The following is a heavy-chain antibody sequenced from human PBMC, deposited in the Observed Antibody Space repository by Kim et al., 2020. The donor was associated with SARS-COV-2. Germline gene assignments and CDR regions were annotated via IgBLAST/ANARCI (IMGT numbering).Heavy chain of an antibody. D-gene: IGHD1-26*01. J-gene: IGHJ4*02. CDR1: GFTFNSYL. Sequence: GGSLRLSCAASGFTFNSYLMHWVRQAPGKGLEWVALISYDGSNKYYADSVKGRFTISRDNSKNTLYLQMNSLRIEDTAVYYCTKSFSGSYFGYDYWGQGTLVTVSS. CDR3: TKSFSGSYFGYDY. V-gene: IGHV3-30*18. CDR2: ISYDGSNK.